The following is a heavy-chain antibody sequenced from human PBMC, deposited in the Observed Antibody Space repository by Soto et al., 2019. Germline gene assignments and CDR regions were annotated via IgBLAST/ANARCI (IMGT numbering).Heavy chain of an antibody. CDR1: GFTFSSYW. Sequence: EVQLVESGGGLVQPGGSLRLSCAASGFTFSSYWMSWVRQAPGKGLEWVANIKQDGSEKYYVDSVKGRFTISRDNAKNSLYLQMNSLRAEDAAVYYCASLPQTRTFDYWGQGTLVTVSS. D-gene: IGHD3-16*01. J-gene: IGHJ4*02. CDR2: IKQDGSEK. V-gene: IGHV3-7*03. CDR3: ASLPQTRTFDY.